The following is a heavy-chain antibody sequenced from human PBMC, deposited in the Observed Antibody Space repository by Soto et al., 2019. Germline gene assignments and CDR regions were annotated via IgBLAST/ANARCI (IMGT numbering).Heavy chain of an antibody. J-gene: IGHJ5*02. CDR1: GFGFDITW. CDR2: IYPGDSDT. D-gene: IGHD3-9*01. V-gene: IGHV5-51*01. Sequence: GESLKISCKGSGFGFDITWLAWLRQVPGKGLEWVGIIYPGDSDTRYSPSLEGRVTLSVDKSITTAYLHLTSLKESDTGTYYCAKFQRYFDRTGYLDAWGQGTPVTVSS. CDR3: AKFQRYFDRTGYLDA.